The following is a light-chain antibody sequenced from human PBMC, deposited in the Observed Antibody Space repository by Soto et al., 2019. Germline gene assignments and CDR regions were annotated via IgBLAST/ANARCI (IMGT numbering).Light chain of an antibody. CDR3: CSYTSRSTLSFV. CDR1: SSDVGDYDY. J-gene: IGLJ1*01. CDR2: EVT. V-gene: IGLV2-14*01. Sequence: QSALTQPASVSGSPGQSITLSCTGTSSDVGDYDYVSWYQQYPGEAPKLLIYEVTNRPSGVSNRFSGSRSGNTASLTISGLHTDDDADYYCCSYTSRSTLSFVFGTGTKLTVL.